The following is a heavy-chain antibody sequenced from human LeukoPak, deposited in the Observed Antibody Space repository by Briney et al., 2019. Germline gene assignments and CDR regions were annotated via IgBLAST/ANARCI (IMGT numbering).Heavy chain of an antibody. CDR1: GGTFSSYA. CDR3: ARVGIAARHYYYYGMDV. CDR2: IIPIFGTA. V-gene: IGHV1-69*01. D-gene: IGHD6-6*01. Sequence: GASVKVSCKASGGTFSSYAISWVRQAPGQGLEWMGGIIPIFGTANYAQKFQGRVTITADESTSTAYMELSSLRSEDTAVYYCARVGIAARHYYYYGMDVWGQGTTVTVSS. J-gene: IGHJ6*02.